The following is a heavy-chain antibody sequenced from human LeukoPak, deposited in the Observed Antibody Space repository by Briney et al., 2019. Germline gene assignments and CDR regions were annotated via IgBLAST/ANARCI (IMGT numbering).Heavy chain of an antibody. CDR3: AKGRLVVGAVDY. Sequence: QPGGTLRLSCAASGFTFSSYGMSWVRQAPGKGLEWVSAISGSGGSTYYADSVKGRFTISRDNSKNTLYLQMNSLRADDTAVYYCAKGRLVVGAVDYWGQGTLVTVSS. D-gene: IGHD2-15*01. V-gene: IGHV3-23*01. J-gene: IGHJ4*02. CDR2: ISGSGGST. CDR1: GFTFSSYG.